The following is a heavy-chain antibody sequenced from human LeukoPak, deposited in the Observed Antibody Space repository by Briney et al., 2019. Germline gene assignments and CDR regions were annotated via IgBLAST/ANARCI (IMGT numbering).Heavy chain of an antibody. J-gene: IGHJ3*02. Sequence: ASVKVSCKASGYTFTSYGISWVRQAPGQGLEWMGWISAYNGNTNYAQKLQGRVTMTTDTSTSTAYMELRSLRSDDTAVYYCARAIAVAGKAGAFDIWGQGTMVTVSS. V-gene: IGHV1-18*01. CDR2: ISAYNGNT. D-gene: IGHD6-19*01. CDR3: ARAIAVAGKAGAFDI. CDR1: GYTFTSYG.